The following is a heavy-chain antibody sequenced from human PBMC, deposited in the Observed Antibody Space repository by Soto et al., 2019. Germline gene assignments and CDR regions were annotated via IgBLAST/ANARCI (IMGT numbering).Heavy chain of an antibody. CDR1: GFTFSSYS. J-gene: IGHJ6*03. V-gene: IGHV3-21*01. CDR3: ARDPRLSYYDLVRYYYYYYMDV. D-gene: IGHD3-3*01. CDR2: ISSSSSYI. Sequence: GGSLRLSCAASGFTFSSYSMNWVRQAPGKGLEWVSSISSSSSYIYYADSVKGRFTISRDNAKNSLYLQMNSLRAEDTAVYYCARDPRLSYYDLVRYYYYYYMDVWGKGTTVTVSS.